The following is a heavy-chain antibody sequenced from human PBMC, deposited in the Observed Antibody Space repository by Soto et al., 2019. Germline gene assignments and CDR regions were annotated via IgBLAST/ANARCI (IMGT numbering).Heavy chain of an antibody. V-gene: IGHV3-7*01. Sequence: GGSLRLSCAASGFTFSNYWMNWVRQATGKGLEWVANINEDGSEKYYVDSAKGRFTISRDNAKNSLYLQMSSLRAEDTAVYYCARDREGYFDYWGQGTLVTVSS. J-gene: IGHJ4*02. CDR2: INEDGSEK. CDR1: GFTFSNYW. CDR3: ARDREGYFDY.